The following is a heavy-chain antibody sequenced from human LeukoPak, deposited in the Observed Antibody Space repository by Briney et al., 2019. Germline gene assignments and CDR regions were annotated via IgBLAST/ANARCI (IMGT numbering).Heavy chain of an antibody. V-gene: IGHV4-59*08. CDR1: GGSISSYY. J-gene: IGHJ4*02. Sequence: SETLSLTCTVSGGSISSYYWSWSRQPPGKGLEWIGYIYSSGSTNYNPSLKSRVTISVDTSKNQFSLKLSSVTAADTAVYYCARGGTYYYDSSAPGAFDYWGQGTLVTVSS. D-gene: IGHD3-22*01. CDR2: IYSSGST. CDR3: ARGGTYYYDSSAPGAFDY.